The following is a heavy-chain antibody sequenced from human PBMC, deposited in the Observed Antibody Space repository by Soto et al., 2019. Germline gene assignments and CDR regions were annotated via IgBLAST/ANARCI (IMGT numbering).Heavy chain of an antibody. J-gene: IGHJ6*02. CDR2: IDPSDSYT. CDR1: GYSFTSYW. D-gene: IGHD2-15*01. Sequence: GESLKISCNGSGYSFTSYWISWVRQMPGKGLEWMGRIDPSDSYTNYSPSFQGHVTISADKSISTAYLQWSSLKASDTAMYYCARSCSGGSCYPYYYYGMDVWGQGTTVTVSS. V-gene: IGHV5-10-1*01. CDR3: ARSCSGGSCYPYYYYGMDV.